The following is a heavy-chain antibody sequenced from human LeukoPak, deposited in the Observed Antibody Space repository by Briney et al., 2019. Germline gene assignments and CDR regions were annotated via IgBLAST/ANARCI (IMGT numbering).Heavy chain of an antibody. CDR2: THTHYNGDT. D-gene: IGHD3-10*01. V-gene: IGHV4-31*03. CDR1: GGSIRGGGYY. CDR3: AGHIGGYYDNNWFDP. J-gene: IGHJ5*02. Sequence: SQTLSLTCTVSGGSIRGGGYYWSWIRQHPTKGLEWIAYTHTHYNGDTYYNPSLKSRLTISVDTSKNQISLRLNSVTAADTAVYYCAGHIGGYYDNNWFDPWGQGTLVTVSS.